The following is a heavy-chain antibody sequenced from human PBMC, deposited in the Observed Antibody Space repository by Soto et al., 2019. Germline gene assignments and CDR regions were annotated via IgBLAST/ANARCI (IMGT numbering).Heavy chain of an antibody. V-gene: IGHV3-48*01. CDR2: ISSSSSTI. CDR1: GFTFGSYS. Sequence: GGSLRLSCAASGFTFGSYSMNWVRQAPGKGLEWVSYISSSSSTIYYADSVKGRFTISRDNAKNSLYLQMNSLRAEDTAVYYCARDKSYYYGSGPNWFDPWGQGTLVTVSS. CDR3: ARDKSYYYGSGPNWFDP. D-gene: IGHD3-10*01. J-gene: IGHJ5*02.